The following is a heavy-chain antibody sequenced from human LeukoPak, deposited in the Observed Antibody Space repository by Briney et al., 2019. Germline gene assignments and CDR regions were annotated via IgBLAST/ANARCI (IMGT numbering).Heavy chain of an antibody. D-gene: IGHD4-11*01. CDR1: GFTVSSYY. J-gene: IGHJ6*02. Sequence: GGSLRLSCAASGFTVSSYYMTWVRQAPGKGLEWVSVMYSGGSTYYADSVKGRVAISRDNSQNTVFLQMNSVRVEDTAVYYCARPYSNHLFGMDVWGQGTAVTVSS. V-gene: IGHV3-66*04. CDR3: ARPYSNHLFGMDV. CDR2: MYSGGST.